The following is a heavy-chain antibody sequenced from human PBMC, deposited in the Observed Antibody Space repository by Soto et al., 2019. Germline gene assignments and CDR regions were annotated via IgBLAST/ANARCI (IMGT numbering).Heavy chain of an antibody. V-gene: IGHV3-21*01. CDR2: ITGSRGKT. CDR3: ARGYYDSSGYPHGMDV. CDR1: GFTFSDYS. D-gene: IGHD3-22*01. J-gene: IGHJ6*02. Sequence: GGSLRLSCAASGFTFSDYSMHWVRQAPGKGLEWVSVITGSRGKTYYADSVKGRFTISRDNAKNSLYLQMNSLRAEDTAVYYCARGYYDSSGYPHGMDVWGQGTTVTVSS.